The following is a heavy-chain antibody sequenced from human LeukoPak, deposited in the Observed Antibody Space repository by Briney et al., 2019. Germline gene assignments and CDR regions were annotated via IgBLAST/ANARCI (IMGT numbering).Heavy chain of an antibody. J-gene: IGHJ6*03. Sequence: ASVNVSCKASGYTFTSYAMNWVRQAPGQGLEGMGWINTNTGNPTYAQGFTGRFVFSLDTSVSTAYLQISSLKAEDTAVYYCAREGVLEGGSGTYYYMDVWGKGTTVTVSS. CDR3: AREGVLEGGSGTYYYMDV. V-gene: IGHV7-4-1*02. CDR1: GYTFTSYA. D-gene: IGHD3-10*01. CDR2: INTNTGNP.